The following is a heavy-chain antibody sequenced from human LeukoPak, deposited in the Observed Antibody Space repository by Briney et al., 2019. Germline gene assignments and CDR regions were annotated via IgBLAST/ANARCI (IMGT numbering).Heavy chain of an antibody. Sequence: PGGSLRLSCAASGFTFSTYSMNWVRQAPGRGLEGVSHISFSRSLIFYADSVKGRFTISRDKAKNTLYLQMIRHKDYDTAVYYIATDFGIFEGRGWGEGALVTVCS. CDR3: ATDFGIFEGRG. J-gene: IGHJ4*02. CDR1: GFTFSTYS. D-gene: IGHD3-3*01. CDR2: ISFSRSLI. V-gene: IGHV3-21*03.